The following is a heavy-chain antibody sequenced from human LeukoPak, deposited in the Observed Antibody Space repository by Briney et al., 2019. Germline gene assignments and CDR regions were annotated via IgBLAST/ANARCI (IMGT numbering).Heavy chain of an antibody. J-gene: IGHJ5*02. CDR2: IYYSGST. CDR1: GGSISSSSYY. V-gene: IGHV4-39*07. Sequence: SETLSLTCTVSGGSISSSSYYWGWIRQPPGKGLEWIGSIYYSGSTYYNPSLKSRVTISIDTSKNQFSLKLSSVTAADTAVYYCARDGPRVAPFDPWGQGTLVTVSS. CDR3: ARDGPRVAPFDP. D-gene: IGHD5-12*01.